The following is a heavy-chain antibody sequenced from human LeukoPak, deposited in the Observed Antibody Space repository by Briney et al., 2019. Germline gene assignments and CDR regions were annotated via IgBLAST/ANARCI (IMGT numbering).Heavy chain of an antibody. V-gene: IGHV3-48*03. CDR2: ISDHGKSR. J-gene: IGHJ4*02. CDR1: GFTFSNYE. D-gene: IGHD6-13*01. CDR3: ARARIAAPLLDY. Sequence: GGSLRPSCAASGFTFSNYEMNWVRQTPGKWLEWVSYISDHGKSRNYVDSVKGRFTISRDNTKNSLYLQMNSLRVEDTAVYFCARARIAAPLLDYWGQGTLVTVSS.